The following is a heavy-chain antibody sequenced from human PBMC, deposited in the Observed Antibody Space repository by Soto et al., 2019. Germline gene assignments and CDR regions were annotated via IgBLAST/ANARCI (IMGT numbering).Heavy chain of an antibody. Sequence: GGSLRLSCAASGFTVSDYYISWIRQAPGKGLEWLSYSSNSGTYTRYADSVKGRFSISRDNAKNSLYLQINSLRGEDSATYYCARSGDNYNVLDYWGQGTQLAVCS. CDR2: SSNSGTYT. D-gene: IGHD3-10*02. CDR1: GFTVSDYY. V-gene: IGHV3-11*06. CDR3: ARSGDNYNVLDY. J-gene: IGHJ4*02.